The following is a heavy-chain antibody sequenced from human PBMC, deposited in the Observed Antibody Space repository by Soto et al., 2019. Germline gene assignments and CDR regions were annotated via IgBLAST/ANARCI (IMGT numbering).Heavy chain of an antibody. CDR2: VYNSGRA. Sequence: QLQLQESGPGLVKPSETLSLTCSVSGDSRSAGPYHWGWIRQPPGKGLELIGNVYNSGRASYSPSRKSRVTISVDTSKNQFSRRRTSVTAADTAVYFCARNPPYRPLDFWGKGNRVTVSS. D-gene: IGHD3-16*02. CDR3: ARNPPYRPLDF. V-gene: IGHV4-39*01. J-gene: IGHJ4*02. CDR1: GDSRSAGPYH.